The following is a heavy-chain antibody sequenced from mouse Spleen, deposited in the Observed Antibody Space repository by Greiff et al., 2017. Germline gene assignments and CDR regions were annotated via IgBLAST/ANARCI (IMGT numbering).Heavy chain of an antibody. V-gene: IGHV1-69*01. CDR3: ARSRGLYYFDY. CDR1: GYTFTSYW. CDR2: IDPSDSYT. Sequence: VQLQQPGAELVMPGASVKLSCKASGYTFTSYWMHWVKQRPGQGLEWIGEIDPSDSYTNYNQKFKGKATLTVDKSSSTAYMQLSSLTSEDSAVYYCARSRGLYYFDYWGQGTTLTVSS. J-gene: IGHJ2*01.